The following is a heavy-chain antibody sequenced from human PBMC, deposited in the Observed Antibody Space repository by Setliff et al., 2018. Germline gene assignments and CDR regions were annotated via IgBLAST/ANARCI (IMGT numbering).Heavy chain of an antibody. V-gene: IGHV4-31*03. Sequence: PSETLSLTCTVSGGSISSGGYYWSWIRQHPGKGLEWIGYIYYSGSTSYYNPSLKSRVTISVDTSKNQFSLKLSSVTAADTAVYYCAREVGENGGNSANWFDPWGQGTLVTAPQ. J-gene: IGHJ5*02. CDR3: AREVGENGGNSANWFDP. CDR1: GGSISSGGYY. D-gene: IGHD2-21*02. CDR2: IYYSGSTS.